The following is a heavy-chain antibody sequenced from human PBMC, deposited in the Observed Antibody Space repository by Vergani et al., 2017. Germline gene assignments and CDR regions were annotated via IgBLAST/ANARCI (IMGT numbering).Heavy chain of an antibody. V-gene: IGHV3-33*01. CDR1: GFTFSSYG. Sequence: QVQLVESGGGVVQPGRSLRLSCAASGFTFSSYGMHWVRQAPGKGLEWVAVIWYDGSNKYYADSVKGRFTISRDNSKNTLDLQMNSLRAEDTAVYYCARGPVRAASYFWSGYYGGAFDIWGQGTMVTVSS. CDR2: IWYDGSNK. CDR3: ARGPVRAASYFWSGYYGGAFDI. J-gene: IGHJ3*02. D-gene: IGHD3-3*01.